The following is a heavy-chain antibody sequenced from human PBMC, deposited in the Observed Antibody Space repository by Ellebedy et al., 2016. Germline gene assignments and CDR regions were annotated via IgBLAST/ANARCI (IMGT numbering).Heavy chain of an antibody. D-gene: IGHD2-21*01. CDR2: IKGDGAEI. V-gene: IGHV3-7*01. J-gene: IGHJ4*02. CDR3: AKGGLPGDWNLDY. Sequence: GGSLRLSCAASGFTFTTYYMAWVRQAPGKGLEWVANIKGDGAEIYYVESVKGRFSISRDNSKNTPYLQMNSLRGDDTAVFYCAKGGLPGDWNLDYWGRGTLVTVSS. CDR1: GFTFTTYY.